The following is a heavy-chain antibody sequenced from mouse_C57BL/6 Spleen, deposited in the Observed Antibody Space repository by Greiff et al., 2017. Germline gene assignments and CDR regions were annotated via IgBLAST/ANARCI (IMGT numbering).Heavy chain of an antibody. CDR3: TNYYGSRLGAMDY. CDR1: GYTFTDYE. Sequence: VQLQQSGAELVRPGASVTLSCKASGYTFTDYEMHWVKQTPVHGLEWIGAIDPETGGTAYNQKFKGKAILTADKSSSTAYMELRSLTSEDSAVYYCTNYYGSRLGAMDYWGQGTSVTVSS. CDR2: IDPETGGT. D-gene: IGHD1-1*01. V-gene: IGHV1-15*01. J-gene: IGHJ4*01.